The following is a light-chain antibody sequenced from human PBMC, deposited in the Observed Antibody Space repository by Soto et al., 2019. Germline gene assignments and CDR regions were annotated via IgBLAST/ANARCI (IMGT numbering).Light chain of an antibody. J-gene: IGKJ2*01. CDR2: VAS. Sequence: DIQMTQSPSSLSASVGDRVTITCRASQNIDTYLNWYQQKPGKVPKLLIYVASSLQSGVPSRFSGSGSGTDFTLTISNLQPEDFATYYCQQSYSTPIYTFGQGTKLEIK. CDR1: QNIDTY. V-gene: IGKV1-39*01. CDR3: QQSYSTPIYT.